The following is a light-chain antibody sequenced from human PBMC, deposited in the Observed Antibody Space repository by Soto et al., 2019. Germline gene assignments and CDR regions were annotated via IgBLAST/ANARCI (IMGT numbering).Light chain of an antibody. J-gene: IGKJ1*01. Sequence: DIQMTQFPSTLSASVGDRVTITCRASQNINNWLAWYQQKPGKVPKLLIYTASTLESGVPSRFSGSGSGTEFTLTISRLQPDDFATYYCQQYNSYSRGTFGQGTKVEIK. CDR2: TAS. V-gene: IGKV1-5*03. CDR1: QNINNW. CDR3: QQYNSYSRGT.